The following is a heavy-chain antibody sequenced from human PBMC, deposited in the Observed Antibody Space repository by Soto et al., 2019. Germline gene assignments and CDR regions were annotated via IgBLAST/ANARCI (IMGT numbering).Heavy chain of an antibody. D-gene: IGHD3-22*01. CDR3: ARVRSRLEEGYYDSSGYP. CDR1: GYTFTSYY. CDR2: INPSGGST. Sequence: ASVKVSCKASGYTFTSYYMHWVRQAPGQGLEWMGIINPSGGSTSYAQKFQGRVTMTRDTSTSTVYMELSSLRSEDTAVYYCARVRSRLEEGYYDSSGYPWGQGTLVTVYS. J-gene: IGHJ5*02. V-gene: IGHV1-46*01.